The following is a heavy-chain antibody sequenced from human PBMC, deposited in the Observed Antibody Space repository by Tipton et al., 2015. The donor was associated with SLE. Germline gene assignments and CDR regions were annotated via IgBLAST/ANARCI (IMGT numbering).Heavy chain of an antibody. CDR3: ARYSDNGVDY. V-gene: IGHV4-34*10. J-gene: IGHJ4*02. CDR1: GGSFGDYY. Sequence: TLSLTCAVYGGSFGDYYWNWVRQTPGKGLEWIGKINHSGSTNYNPSLKSRVTVSVDTSKNQFSLKLSSVTAADTAVYYCARYSDNGVDYWGQGTLVTVSS. D-gene: IGHD1-1*01. CDR2: INHSGST.